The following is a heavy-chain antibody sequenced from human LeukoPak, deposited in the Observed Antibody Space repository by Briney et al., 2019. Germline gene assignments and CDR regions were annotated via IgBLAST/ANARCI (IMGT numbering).Heavy chain of an antibody. D-gene: IGHD6-19*01. CDR1: GGSISSYY. V-gene: IGHV4-4*07. Sequence: SETLSLTCTVSGGSISSYYWSWIRQPAGKRLEWIGRIYSSGSTNYSPSLESRVTMSVDTSKNQISLKVSSVTAADTAVYYCARGTSSGWIFDYWGQGTLVTVSS. CDR3: ARGTSSGWIFDY. CDR2: IYSSGST. J-gene: IGHJ4*02.